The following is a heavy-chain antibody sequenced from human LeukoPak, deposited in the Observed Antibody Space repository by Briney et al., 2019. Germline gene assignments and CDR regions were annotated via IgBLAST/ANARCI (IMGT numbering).Heavy chain of an antibody. Sequence: ASVKVSCKASGYTFNSYEINWVRQAAGQRLKWMGWMNPDNGDTGYAQKFQGRVTMTRDTSISTAYMELSGLTSEDTAVYYYARPPGYCIIPRTHIASCYYCYFDLWGRGTLVTVSS. CDR2: MNPDNGDT. V-gene: IGHV1-8*01. J-gene: IGHJ2*01. CDR1: GYTFNSYE. D-gene: IGHD2-15*01. CDR3: ARPPGYCIIPRTHIASCYYCYFDL.